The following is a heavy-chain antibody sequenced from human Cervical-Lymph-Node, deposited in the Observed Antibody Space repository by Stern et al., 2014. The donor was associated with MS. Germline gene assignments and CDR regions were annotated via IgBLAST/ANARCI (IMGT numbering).Heavy chain of an antibody. CDR2: INPNRGGT. J-gene: IGHJ4*02. Sequence: QVQLVQSGAEVKKPGASVKVSCKASGYTFTGYYMHWVRQAPGQGLEWMGRINPNRGGTNYAQKFQGRGTMTRDTSISTAYMELSRLRSDDTAVYYCASAYYDILTGPAYWGQGTLVTVSS. CDR3: ASAYYDILTGPAY. D-gene: IGHD3-9*01. CDR1: GYTFTGYY. V-gene: IGHV1-2*06.